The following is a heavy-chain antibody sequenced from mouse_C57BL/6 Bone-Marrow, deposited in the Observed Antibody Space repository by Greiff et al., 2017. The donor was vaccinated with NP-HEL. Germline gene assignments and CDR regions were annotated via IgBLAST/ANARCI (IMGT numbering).Heavy chain of an antibody. Sequence: QVQLQQPGAELVKPGASVKLSCKASGYTFTSYWMHWVKQRPGQGLEWIGMIHPNSGSTNYNEKFKSKATLTVDKSSSTAYMQLGSLTSEDSAVYYCARKGGHSNSFDYWGQGTTLTVSS. J-gene: IGHJ2*01. CDR2: IHPNSGST. D-gene: IGHD2-5*01. CDR1: GYTFTSYW. V-gene: IGHV1-64*01. CDR3: ARKGGHSNSFDY.